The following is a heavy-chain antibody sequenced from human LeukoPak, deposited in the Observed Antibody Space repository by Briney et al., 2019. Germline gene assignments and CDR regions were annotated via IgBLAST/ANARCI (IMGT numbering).Heavy chain of an antibody. CDR1: GYSISSGYY. Sequence: SETLSLTCAVSGYSISSGYYWGWIRQPPGQGLAWIGSIYHSGSTYYNPSLKSRVTISVDTSKNQFSLKLSSVTAADTAVYYCARDGVNIVAVPAAEVNWFDPWGQGTLVTVSS. D-gene: IGHD2-2*01. J-gene: IGHJ5*02. CDR2: IYHSGST. V-gene: IGHV4-38-2*02. CDR3: ARDGVNIVAVPAAEVNWFDP.